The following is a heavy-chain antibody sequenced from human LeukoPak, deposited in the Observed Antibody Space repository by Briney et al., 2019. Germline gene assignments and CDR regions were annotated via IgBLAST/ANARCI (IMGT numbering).Heavy chain of an antibody. V-gene: IGHV3-48*03. J-gene: IGHJ4*02. CDR2: TSGSGSSI. CDR1: GFPFSSYE. Sequence: GGSLRLSCVASGFPFSSYEMNWVRQAPGKGLEWVSYTSGSGSSIYYADSVKGRFTISRDNAKNSLYLQMNSLRAEDTAVYYCARGHNDYWGQGTLVTVSS. CDR3: ARGHNDY.